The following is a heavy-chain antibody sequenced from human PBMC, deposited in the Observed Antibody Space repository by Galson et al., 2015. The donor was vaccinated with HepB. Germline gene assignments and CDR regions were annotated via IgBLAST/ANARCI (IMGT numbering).Heavy chain of an antibody. D-gene: IGHD2-2*01. Sequence: SVKVSCKASGYTFTSYAMHWVRQAPGQRLEWMGWINAGNGNTKYSQKSQGRVTITRDTSASTAYMELSSLRSEDTAVYYCANRYCSSTSCYSGFQHWGQGTLVTVSS. CDR1: GYTFTSYA. CDR2: INAGNGNT. CDR3: ANRYCSSTSCYSGFQH. V-gene: IGHV1-3*01. J-gene: IGHJ1*01.